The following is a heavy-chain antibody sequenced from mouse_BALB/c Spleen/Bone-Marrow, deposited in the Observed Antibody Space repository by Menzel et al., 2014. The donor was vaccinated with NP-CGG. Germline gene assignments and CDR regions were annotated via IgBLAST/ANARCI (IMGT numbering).Heavy chain of an antibody. Sequence: QVQLQQSGPELVKPGASVKMSCKASGYTFTSYYIHWVKQRPGQGLEWIGWIYPGDGSTKYNEKFKGKTTLTADESSSTVYMLLSSLTSEDSAIYFCARDDYGYWGQGTLVTVSA. CDR3: ARDDYGY. D-gene: IGHD2-4*01. CDR1: GYTFTSYY. V-gene: IGHV1S56*01. J-gene: IGHJ3*01. CDR2: IYPGDGST.